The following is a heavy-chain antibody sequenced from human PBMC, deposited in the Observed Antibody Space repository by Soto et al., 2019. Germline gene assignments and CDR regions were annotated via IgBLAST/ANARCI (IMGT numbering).Heavy chain of an antibody. J-gene: IGHJ4*02. CDR2: ISWNSGSI. D-gene: IGHD3-10*01. V-gene: IGHV3-9*01. Sequence: ESGGGLVQPGRSLRLSCAASGFTFDDYAMHWVRQAPGKGLEWVSGISWNSGSIGYADSVKGRFTISRDNAKNSLYLQMNSLRAEDTALYYCAKDIEYYYGSGSYLDYWGQGTLVTVSS. CDR1: GFTFDDYA. CDR3: AKDIEYYYGSGSYLDY.